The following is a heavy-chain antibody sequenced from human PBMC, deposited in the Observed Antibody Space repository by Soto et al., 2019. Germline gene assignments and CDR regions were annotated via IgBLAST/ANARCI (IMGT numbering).Heavy chain of an antibody. CDR2: TYYRSKWYN. CDR1: GDSVSGNSAA. V-gene: IGHV6-1*01. Sequence: SQTLSLTCAISGDSVSGNSAAWNWIRQSPSRGLEWLGRTYYRSKWYNDYAVSVKSRITVTPDTSKNQFSLHLNSVTPEDTAVYYCARDFPYYESSDRYFDYWDQGCLVTVSS. D-gene: IGHD3-16*01. J-gene: IGHJ4*02. CDR3: ARDFPYYESSDRYFDY.